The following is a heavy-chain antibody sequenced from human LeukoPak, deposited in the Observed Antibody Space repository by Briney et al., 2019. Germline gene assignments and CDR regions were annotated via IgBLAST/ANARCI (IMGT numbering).Heavy chain of an antibody. D-gene: IGHD1-26*01. J-gene: IGHJ4*02. V-gene: IGHV1-69*13. Sequence: GASVKVSCKASGYTFTSYDINWVRQATGQGLEWMGGIIPIFGTANYAQKFQGRVTITADESTSTAYMELSSPRSEDTAVYYCARGRVGATGYLDCWGQGTLVTVSS. CDR1: GYTFTSYD. CDR3: ARGRVGATGYLDC. CDR2: IIPIFGTA.